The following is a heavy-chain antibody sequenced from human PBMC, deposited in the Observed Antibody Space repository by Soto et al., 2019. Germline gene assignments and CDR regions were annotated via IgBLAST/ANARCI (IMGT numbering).Heavy chain of an antibody. CDR1: GFSFSSNS. V-gene: IGHV3-23*01. D-gene: IGHD1-26*01. J-gene: IGHJ4*02. CDR2: ISDSADRI. CDR3: ALLAHGKFDY. Sequence: EVQLLESGGGLVQPGGSLRLSCKASGFSFSSNSMGWLRQAPGKGLDWVSSISDSADRIYYADSVRGRFTFSRDNSKNMMYLQMNSLRGEDTAVYYCALLAHGKFDYWGQGALVTVSS.